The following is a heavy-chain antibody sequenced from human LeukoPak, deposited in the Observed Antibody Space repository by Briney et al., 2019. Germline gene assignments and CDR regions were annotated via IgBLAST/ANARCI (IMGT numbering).Heavy chain of an antibody. CDR3: AKRIASSTSCCDFDC. CDR1: GFTFSSYG. CDR2: ISYDGSNK. V-gene: IGHV3-30*18. Sequence: AGGSLRLSCAASGFTFSSYGMHWVRQAPGKGLEWVAVISYDGSNKYYADSVKGRFTISRDNSKNTLYLQMNSLRAEDTAVYYCAKRIASSTSCCDFDCWGQGTLVTVSS. J-gene: IGHJ4*02. D-gene: IGHD2-2*01.